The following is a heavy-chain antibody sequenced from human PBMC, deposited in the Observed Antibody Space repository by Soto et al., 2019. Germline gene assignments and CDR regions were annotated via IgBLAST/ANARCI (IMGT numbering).Heavy chain of an antibody. V-gene: IGHV4-34*01. CDR3: ARESHDILTGPPWVWYFDL. D-gene: IGHD3-9*01. CDR2: INDRGSI. Sequence: QVQLQQWGAGPLRPLETLSLTCGVSGGSFSGYYWAWIRQSPGKGLEWIGEINDRGSINYNPSLTSRASISFSTSKNHCSLHLRSVTAADTAVYYCARESHDILTGPPWVWYFDLWGRGTLVTVSS. J-gene: IGHJ2*01. CDR1: GGSFSGYY.